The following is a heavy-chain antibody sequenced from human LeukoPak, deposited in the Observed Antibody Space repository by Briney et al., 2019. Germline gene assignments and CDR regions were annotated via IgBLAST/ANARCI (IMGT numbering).Heavy chain of an antibody. J-gene: IGHJ4*02. V-gene: IGHV3-23*01. Sequence: GGSLRLSCAASGFTFSSYAMSWVRQAPGKGLEWVSAISGSGGSTYYADSVKGRFTISRDDSKNTPYLQMRNLRAEDTALYYCAKDGAWLRFDDWGQGILVIVSS. D-gene: IGHD3-22*01. CDR2: ISGSGGST. CDR1: GFTFSSYA. CDR3: AKDGAWLRFDD.